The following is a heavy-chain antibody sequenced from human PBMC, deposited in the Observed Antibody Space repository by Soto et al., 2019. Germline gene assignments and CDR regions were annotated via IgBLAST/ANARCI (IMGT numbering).Heavy chain of an antibody. J-gene: IGHJ3*02. CDR1: GYTFTYRY. D-gene: IGHD6-19*01. CDR3: ARFVVGSSGPHAFDI. Sequence: SVKVSCKASGYTFTYRYLHWVRQAPGQALEWMGWITPFNGNTNYAQKFQDRVTITRDRSMSTAYMELSSLRSEDTAMYYCARFVVGSSGPHAFDIWGQGTMVTVSS. CDR2: ITPFNGNT. V-gene: IGHV1-45*02.